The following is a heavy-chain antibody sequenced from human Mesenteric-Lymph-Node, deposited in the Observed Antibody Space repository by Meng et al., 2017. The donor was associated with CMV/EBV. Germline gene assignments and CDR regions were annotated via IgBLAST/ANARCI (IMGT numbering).Heavy chain of an antibody. CDR1: GFTFDMCA. CDR3: AKGGQEVPLTRRFDY. Sequence: SGFTFDMCAMNWVRQAPGKGLEWVSIISSDGRTTHYEDSVKGRFTVSRDNSNNMVYLQMDSLRVDDTAIYFCAKGGQEVPLTRRFDYWGQGTLVTVSS. CDR2: ISSDGRTT. D-gene: IGHD2-15*01. J-gene: IGHJ4*02. V-gene: IGHV3-23*01.